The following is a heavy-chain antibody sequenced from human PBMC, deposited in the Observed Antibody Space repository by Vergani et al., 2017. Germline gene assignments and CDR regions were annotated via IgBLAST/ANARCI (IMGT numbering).Heavy chain of an antibody. CDR1: GFTFSSAW. CDR3: TAPANLELRYYFDY. D-gene: IGHD3-9*01. J-gene: IGHJ4*02. V-gene: IGHV3-15*01. CDR2: IRPKTDGDTT. Sequence: EVQPVESGGGLVKPGGSLRLSCTTSGFTFSSAWVSWVRQAPGKGLEWVARIRPKTDGDTTDYAVPVKGRFTMSRDDSKNTMYLQMNSLKTEDTAVYYCTAPANLELRYYFDYWGQGTLVTVSS.